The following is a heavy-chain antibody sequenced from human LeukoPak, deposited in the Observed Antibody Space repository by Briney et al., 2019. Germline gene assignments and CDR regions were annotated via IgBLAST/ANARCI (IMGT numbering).Heavy chain of an antibody. D-gene: IGHD3-22*01. CDR1: GYTFTSYG. Sequence: ASVKVSCKASGYTFTSYGISGVRQAPGQGLEWMGWISAYNGNTNYAQKLQGRVTMTTDTSTSTAYMALRSLRSDDTAVYYCARTGYSSSWTYYYDSSGYELLDYWGQGTLVTVSS. J-gene: IGHJ4*02. V-gene: IGHV1-18*01. CDR3: ARTGYSSSWTYYYDSSGYELLDY. CDR2: ISAYNGNT.